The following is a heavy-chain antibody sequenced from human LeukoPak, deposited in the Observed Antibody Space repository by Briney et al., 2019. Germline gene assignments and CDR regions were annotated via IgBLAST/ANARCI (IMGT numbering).Heavy chain of an antibody. CDR3: ARDCFSSTCYDY. Sequence: PSETLSLTCTVSGGSVSSYYWSWIRQSAGKGLEWIGRIYSSGSTNYNPSLKSRVTLSVDTSKNQFSLKLRSVNAADTAVYYCARDCFSSTCYDYWGQGTLVTVSS. V-gene: IGHV4-4*07. J-gene: IGHJ4*02. D-gene: IGHD2-2*01. CDR1: GGSVSSYY. CDR2: IYSSGST.